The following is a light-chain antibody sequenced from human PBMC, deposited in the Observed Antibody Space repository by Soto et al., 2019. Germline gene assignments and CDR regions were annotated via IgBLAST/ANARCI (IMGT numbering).Light chain of an antibody. Sequence: DIQITQSPSTLSGSVGDRCTLTFRASQTISSWLAWYQQKPGKAPKLLIYDASNLESGVPSRFSGRGSGTDFTLTISSLQPDDFATYYCQQYNSYPWTFGQGTKVDIK. V-gene: IGKV1-5*01. CDR2: DAS. CDR1: QTISSW. J-gene: IGKJ1*01. CDR3: QQYNSYPWT.